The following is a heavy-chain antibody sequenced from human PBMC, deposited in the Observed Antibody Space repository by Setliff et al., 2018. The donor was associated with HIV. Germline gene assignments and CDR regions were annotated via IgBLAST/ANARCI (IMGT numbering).Heavy chain of an antibody. CDR2: MNPNSGRA. CDR3: ARGRLSWSPDF. V-gene: IGHV1-8*02. J-gene: IGHJ4*02. Sequence: ASVKVSCQASGYTFTNYDINWVRQSPGQGPEWLGWMNPNSGRAGSAQMFQGRLTMTRDTSKSTAYMELSSLTSDDTAIYYCARGRLSWSPDFWGQGTLVTVSS. CDR1: GYTFTNYD.